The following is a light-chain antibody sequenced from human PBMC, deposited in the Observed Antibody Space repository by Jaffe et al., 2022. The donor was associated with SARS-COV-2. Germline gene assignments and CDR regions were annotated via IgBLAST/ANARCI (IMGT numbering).Light chain of an antibody. CDR3: QQYNNWPWT. Sequence: EIVMTQSPATLSASPGERATLSCRASQSLSSNLAWYQQKSGQAPRLLIQGASSRATSVPARFSGSGSGTEFTLTISSLQSEDFAVYYCQQYNNWPWTFGQGTKVEIK. J-gene: IGKJ1*01. V-gene: IGKV3-15*01. CDR2: GAS. CDR1: QSLSSN.